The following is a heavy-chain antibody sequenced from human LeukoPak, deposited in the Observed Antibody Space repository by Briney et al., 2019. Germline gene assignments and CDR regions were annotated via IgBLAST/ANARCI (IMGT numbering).Heavy chain of an antibody. D-gene: IGHD3-10*01. CDR1: GYTFTSYD. V-gene: IGHV1-8*01. CDR2: MNPNSGNT. Sequence: ASVKVSCKASGYTFTSYDINWVRQATGQGLEWMGWMNPNSGNTGYAQKFQGRVTMTRNTSISTAYMKLSSLRSEDTAVYYCARGFSMVRGVIVGYWGQGTLVTVSS. J-gene: IGHJ4*02. CDR3: ARGFSMVRGVIVGY.